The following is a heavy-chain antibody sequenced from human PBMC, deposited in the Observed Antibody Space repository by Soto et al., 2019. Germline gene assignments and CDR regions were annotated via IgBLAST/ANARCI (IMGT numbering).Heavy chain of an antibody. CDR2: IYYSGST. CDR3: VKGVSYNWNYFDY. Sequence: SETLSLTCTVSGGSISSYYWSWIRQPPGKGLEWIGYIYYSGSTNYNPSLKSRVTISVDNSKNTLYLQMSSLRAEDTAVYYCVKGVSYNWNYFDYWGQGTLVTVSS. D-gene: IGHD1-20*01. J-gene: IGHJ4*02. V-gene: IGHV4-59*01. CDR1: GGSISSYY.